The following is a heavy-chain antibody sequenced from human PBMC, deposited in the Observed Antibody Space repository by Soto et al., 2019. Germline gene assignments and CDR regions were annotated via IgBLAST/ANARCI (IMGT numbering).Heavy chain of an antibody. CDR1: GYTLTDLA. J-gene: IGHJ6*02. V-gene: IGHV1-24*01. D-gene: IGHD2-21*02. CDR3: ARDEIGGTVVTPWRNYYGMEV. CDR2: FDPEDGET. Sequence: ASVKVSCKVSGYTLTDLAMHWVRQAPGKGLEWVGGFDPEDGETIYAQKFQGRVTITADESTSTAYMELSSLRSEDTAVYYCARDEIGGTVVTPWRNYYGMEVWGQGTTVTVSS.